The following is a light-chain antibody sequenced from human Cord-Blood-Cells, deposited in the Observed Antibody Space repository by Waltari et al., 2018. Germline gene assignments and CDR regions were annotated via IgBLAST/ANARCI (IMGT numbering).Light chain of an antibody. Sequence: QSALPQPASVSGSPCPSITIPCTGTSSDVGGYNYVSWYQQHPGKPPNLMIYVLSNRPSVVSNRFSGSKSGNTASLTISGLQAEDEADYYCSSYTSSSTPVVFGGGTKLTVL. CDR1: SSDVGGYNY. CDR2: VLS. J-gene: IGLJ2*01. V-gene: IGLV2-14*01. CDR3: SSYTSSSTPVV.